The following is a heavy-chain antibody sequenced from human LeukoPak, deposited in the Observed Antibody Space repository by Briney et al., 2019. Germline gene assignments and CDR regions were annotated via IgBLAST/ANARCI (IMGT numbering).Heavy chain of an antibody. CDR3: ARDYGSGSYYTPLYNWFDP. CDR2: INHSGST. D-gene: IGHD3-10*01. Sequence: SETLSLTCAVYGGSFSGYYWSWIRQPPGKGLEWIGEINHSGSTNYNPSLKSRVTISVDTSKNQFSLKLSSVTAADTAVYYCARDYGSGSYYTPLYNWFDPWGQGTLVTVSS. CDR1: GGSFSGYY. V-gene: IGHV4-34*01. J-gene: IGHJ5*02.